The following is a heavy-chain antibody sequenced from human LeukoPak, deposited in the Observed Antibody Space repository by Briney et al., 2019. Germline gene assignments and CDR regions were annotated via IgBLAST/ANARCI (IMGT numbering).Heavy chain of an antibody. CDR3: ASGLPGGARHFDY. D-gene: IGHD3-16*01. CDR1: GGTFSSYA. V-gene: IGHV1-69*04. J-gene: IGHJ4*02. Sequence: SVKVSCKASGGTFSSYAISWVRQAPGQGLEWMGRIIPIFGIANYAQKFQGRVTITADKSTSTAYMGLSSLRSEDTAVYYCASGLPGGARHFDYWGQGTLVTVSS. CDR2: IIPIFGIA.